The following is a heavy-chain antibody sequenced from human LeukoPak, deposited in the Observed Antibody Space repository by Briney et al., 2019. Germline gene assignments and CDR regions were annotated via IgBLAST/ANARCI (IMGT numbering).Heavy chain of an antibody. CDR2: ISSTSNYI. CDR3: ARCLVAATNDDGSEHYDY. Sequence: GGSLRLSCAASGFTFSSYNMNWVRQAPGKGLQWVSSISSTSNYIFYADSVKGRFTISRDNANNLLYLQMNSLRAEDTAVYYCARCLVAATNDDGSEHYDYWGQGTLVTVSS. D-gene: IGHD3-10*01. J-gene: IGHJ4*02. CDR1: GFTFSSYN. V-gene: IGHV3-21*01.